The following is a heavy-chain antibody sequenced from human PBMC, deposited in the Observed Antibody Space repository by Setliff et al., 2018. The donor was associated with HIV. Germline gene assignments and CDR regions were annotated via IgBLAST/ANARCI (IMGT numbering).Heavy chain of an antibody. CDR2: IYYSGST. CDR1: GGSMNIHY. J-gene: IGHJ4*02. Sequence: SETLSLTCTVSGGSMNIHYWSWIRQPPGKGLEWIGYIYYSGSTYFNPSLKSRVSISTDTSKNQFSLKLTSVTAADTAVYYCASRDTSRYFDDYWGQGTLVTVSS. V-gene: IGHV4-59*06. D-gene: IGHD3-22*01. CDR3: ASRDTSRYFDDY.